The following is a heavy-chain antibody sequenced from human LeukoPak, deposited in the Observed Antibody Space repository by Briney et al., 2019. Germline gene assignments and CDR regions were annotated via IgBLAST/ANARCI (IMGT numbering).Heavy chain of an antibody. J-gene: IGHJ3*02. CDR2: ISAYNGNT. D-gene: IGHD6-19*01. V-gene: IGHV1-18*01. CDR3: ARFGLGKHIEVAGIPFDI. Sequence: WASVKVSCKASGYTFTSYGISWVRQAPGQGLEWMGWISAYNGNTNYAQKLQGRVTMTTDTSTSTAYMELRSLRSDDTAVYYCARFGLGKHIEVAGIPFDIWGQGTMVTVSS. CDR1: GYTFTSYG.